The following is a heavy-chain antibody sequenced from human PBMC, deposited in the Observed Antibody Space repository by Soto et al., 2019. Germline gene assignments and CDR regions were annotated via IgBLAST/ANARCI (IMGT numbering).Heavy chain of an antibody. D-gene: IGHD3-10*01. Sequence: SETLSLTCTVSGGSISSFYWSWIRQPAGKGLEWIGRIYSGGRNNYNPSLKSRVTMSVDTSKNQFSLRLSSVTAADTAMYYCARGPPSGSYYTYYFDYWGQGTLVTVSS. V-gene: IGHV4-4*07. J-gene: IGHJ4*02. CDR3: ARGPPSGSYYTYYFDY. CDR2: IYSGGRN. CDR1: GGSISSFY.